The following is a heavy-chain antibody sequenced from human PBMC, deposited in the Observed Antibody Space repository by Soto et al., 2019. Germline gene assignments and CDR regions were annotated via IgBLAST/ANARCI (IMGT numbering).Heavy chain of an antibody. CDR3: ARSATGYISGWLADP. CDR2: ISPIFGTA. D-gene: IGHD6-19*01. Sequence: QVQLVQSGAQVKKPGSSVQVSCKASGGTFSSYAISCVRRAPGQGLEWMRGISPIFGTANIAQKFQGRVTITADESTGTAYMELSSLRSEGTAGYYCARSATGYISGWLADPWGQGTLVTVSS. CDR1: GGTFSSYA. V-gene: IGHV1-69*12. J-gene: IGHJ5*02.